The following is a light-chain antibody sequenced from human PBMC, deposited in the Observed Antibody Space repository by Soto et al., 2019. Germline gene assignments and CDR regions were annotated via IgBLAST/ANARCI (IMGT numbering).Light chain of an antibody. V-gene: IGKV3-15*01. CDR1: QSVNTN. J-gene: IGKJ1*01. CDR2: GAS. Sequence: EIVMTQSPATLSVSPWEGATLSCRASQSVNTNLAWYQQKPGQAPRLLIYGASTRATGIPARFSGSGSGTEFTLTISSLQSEDFAVYYCQQYNNWWAFGQGTKVEIK. CDR3: QQYNNWWA.